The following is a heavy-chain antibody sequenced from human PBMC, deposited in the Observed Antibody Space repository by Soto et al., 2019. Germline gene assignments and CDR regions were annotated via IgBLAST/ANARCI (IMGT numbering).Heavy chain of an antibody. D-gene: IGHD3-22*01. CDR1: GGIFGSHG. J-gene: IGHJ3*01. CDR2: FIPIFRTL. Sequence: QVQLIQSEAEVKKPGSSVRVSCPASGGIFGSHGFSWVRKAPGQRLAWVCGFIPIFRTLTYTEKFQARVRIAADESTNTVYLDLSSLTSEDTAVYYCVRDRRIYYSDPHDEFVASDYEVWGQGTMVSVSS. V-gene: IGHV1-69*01. CDR3: VRDRRIYYSDPHDEFVASDYEV.